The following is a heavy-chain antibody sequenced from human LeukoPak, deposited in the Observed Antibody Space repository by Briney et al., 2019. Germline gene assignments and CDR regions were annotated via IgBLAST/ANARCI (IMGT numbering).Heavy chain of an antibody. CDR1: GFTFSSYG. Sequence: PGRSLRLSCGASGFTFSSYGMHWVRQAPGKGLEWVAIIYYDGSNKYYADSVKGRFTISRDNSKNMVYLKMNSLRAEDTAMYFCARGSQGIASAKDYWGQGTLVTVSS. J-gene: IGHJ4*02. V-gene: IGHV3-33*01. CDR3: ARGSQGIASAKDY. D-gene: IGHD6-13*01. CDR2: IYYDGSNK.